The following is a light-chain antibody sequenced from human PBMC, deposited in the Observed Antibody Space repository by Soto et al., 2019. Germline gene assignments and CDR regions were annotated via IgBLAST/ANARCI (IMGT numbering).Light chain of an antibody. Sequence: EIVMTQSPATLSVSPGERVTLSCRASQDIRDKLAWYQQKPGQAPRLLIYAASTRATGIPTRFSGSGFGTEFTLAISSLQSEDSAVYYCQQYKQLVFGQGTKADIK. CDR1: QDIRDK. V-gene: IGKV3-15*01. J-gene: IGKJ1*01. CDR3: QQYKQLV. CDR2: AAS.